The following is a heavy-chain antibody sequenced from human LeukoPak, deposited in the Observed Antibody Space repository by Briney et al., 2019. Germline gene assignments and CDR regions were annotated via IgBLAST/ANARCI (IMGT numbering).Heavy chain of an antibody. D-gene: IGHD3-9*01. CDR2: IGPSGRTI. CDR1: GGSISSSSYY. J-gene: IGHJ4*02. Sequence: LSLTCTVSGGSISSSSYYWGWIRQPPGKGLEWVSYIGPSGRTIYYADSVKGRFTISRDNAKSSLFLQMNSLRAEDTAVYYCARSHRYYDFLTGYFHFDYWGQGTQVIVSS. V-gene: IGHV3-11*04. CDR3: ARSHRYYDFLTGYFHFDY.